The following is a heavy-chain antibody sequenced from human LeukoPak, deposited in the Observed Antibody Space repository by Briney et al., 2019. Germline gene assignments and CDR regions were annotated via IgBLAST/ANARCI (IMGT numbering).Heavy chain of an antibody. Sequence: ASVKVSCKASGYTFTGSGWYLYWLRQAPGQGLECVGWIHPNNGATLYAQKFQGRVAMTTDTSISTAYMELSRLRPDDTAMYYCARDGPAQMVDLDYWGQGTLVTVSS. CDR2: IHPNNGAT. D-gene: IGHD3-10*01. V-gene: IGHV1-2*02. CDR3: ARDGPAQMVDLDY. CDR1: GYTFTGSGWY. J-gene: IGHJ4*02.